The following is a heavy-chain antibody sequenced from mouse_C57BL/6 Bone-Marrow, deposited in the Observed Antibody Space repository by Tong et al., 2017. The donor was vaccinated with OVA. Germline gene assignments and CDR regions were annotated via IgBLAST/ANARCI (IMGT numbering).Heavy chain of an antibody. Sequence: EVQLQESGGGLVKPGGSLKLSCAASGFTFSSYAMSWVRQTPEKRLEWVATINSDGGSTYYPDNMERRVIISRDNTKKTLYLQMSSLRSEDTALYYCARQGLWYFDYWGQGTTLTVSS. J-gene: IGHJ2*01. CDR3: ARQGLWYFDY. D-gene: IGHD1-1*02. CDR2: INSDGGST. CDR1: GFTFSSYA. V-gene: IGHV5-9-3*01.